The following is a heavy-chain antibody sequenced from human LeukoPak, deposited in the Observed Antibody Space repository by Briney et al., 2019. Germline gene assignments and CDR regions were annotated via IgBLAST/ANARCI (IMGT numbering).Heavy chain of an antibody. CDR1: GGSFSGYY. J-gene: IGHJ4*02. CDR2: INHSGST. V-gene: IGHV4-34*01. D-gene: IGHD3-9*01. Sequence: SETLSLTCAVYGGSFSGYYWSWIRQPPGKGLEWIGEINHSGSTNYNPSLKSRVTMSVDTSKNQFSLKLSSVTAADTAVYYCARGSGLRYFDWLRGFDYWGQGTLVTVSS. CDR3: ARGSGLRYFDWLRGFDY.